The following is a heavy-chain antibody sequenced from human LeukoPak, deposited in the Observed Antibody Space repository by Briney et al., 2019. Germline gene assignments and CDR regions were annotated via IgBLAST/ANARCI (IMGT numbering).Heavy chain of an antibody. CDR2: MYYTGST. CDR3: ARRYYRAWFDP. J-gene: IGHJ5*02. V-gene: IGHV4-59*08. Sequence: SETLSLTCTVSGGSFSNYYLSWSRQPPGKGLEWIGCMYYTGSTMYNPSLKSRLTISVDTSKEHFSLQLTSVTAADTAVYYCARRYYRAWFDPWGQGTLVTVSS. CDR1: GGSFSNYY. D-gene: IGHD2/OR15-2a*01.